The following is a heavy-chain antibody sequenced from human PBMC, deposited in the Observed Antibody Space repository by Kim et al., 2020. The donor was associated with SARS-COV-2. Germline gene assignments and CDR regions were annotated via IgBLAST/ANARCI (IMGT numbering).Heavy chain of an antibody. CDR2: IYYSGST. V-gene: IGHV4-39*01. CDR1: GGSISSSSYY. CDR3: ARLSSGTRYYYYYYYMDV. D-gene: IGHD3-10*01. Sequence: SETLSLTCTVSGGSISSSSYYWGWIRQPPGKGLEWIGSIYYSGSTYYNPSLKSRVTISVDTSKNQFSLKLSSVTAADTAVYYCARLSSGTRYYYYYYYMDVGGKGTTVTVSS. J-gene: IGHJ6*03.